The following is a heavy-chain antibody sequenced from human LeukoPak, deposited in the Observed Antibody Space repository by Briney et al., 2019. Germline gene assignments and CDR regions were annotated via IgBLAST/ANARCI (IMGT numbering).Heavy chain of an antibody. Sequence: VASVKVSCKASGYTFTSYDINWVRQATGQGLEWMGWMNPNSGNTGYAQKFQGRVTMTRNTSISTAYMELSSLRSEDTAVYYCARGGPIVVVTAIAEGEFDYWGQGTLVTVSS. D-gene: IGHD2-21*02. J-gene: IGHJ4*02. V-gene: IGHV1-8*01. CDR2: MNPNSGNT. CDR3: ARGGPIVVVTAIAEGEFDY. CDR1: GYTFTSYD.